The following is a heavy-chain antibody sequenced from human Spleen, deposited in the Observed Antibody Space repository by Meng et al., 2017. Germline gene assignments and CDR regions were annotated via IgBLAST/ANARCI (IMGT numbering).Heavy chain of an antibody. CDR3: ARSSKLLPNDY. CDR1: GFTVSSDY. D-gene: IGHD1-26*01. J-gene: IGHJ4*02. CDR2: IYSGGST. V-gene: IGHV3-66*02. Sequence: GESLKISCAVSGFTVSSDYMSWVRQAPGKGLEWVSVIYSGGSTYYADSVKGRFTISRDNSKNTLYLQMNSLRSEDTAVYYCARSSKLLPNDYWGQGTLVTVSS.